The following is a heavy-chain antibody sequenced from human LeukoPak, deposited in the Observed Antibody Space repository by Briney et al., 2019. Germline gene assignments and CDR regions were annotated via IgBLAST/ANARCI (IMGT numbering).Heavy chain of an antibody. CDR1: GGSISSYY. CDR3: AREGNGGNSFFDY. J-gene: IGHJ4*02. Sequence: SETLSLTCTVSGGSISSYYWSWIRQPPGKGLEWIGYIYYSGSTNYNPSLKSRVTISVDTSKNQFSLKLSSVTAADTAVYYCAREGNGGNSFFDYWGQGTLVTVSS. V-gene: IGHV4-59*12. D-gene: IGHD4-23*01. CDR2: IYYSGST.